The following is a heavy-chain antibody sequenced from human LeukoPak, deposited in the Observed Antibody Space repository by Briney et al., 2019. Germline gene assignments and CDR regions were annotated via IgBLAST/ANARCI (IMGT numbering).Heavy chain of an antibody. D-gene: IGHD3-22*01. J-gene: IGHJ4*02. CDR1: GYTFTSYY. V-gene: IGHV1-46*01. CDR3: ARVPYYYDSSGYQINFDY. CDR2: INPSGGST. Sequence: ASVKVSCKASGYTFTSYYMHWVRQAPGQGLEWMGIINPSGGSTSYAQKFQGRVTMTRDTSTSTVYMEPSSLRSEDTAVYYCARVPYYYDSSGYQINFDYWGQGTLVTVSS.